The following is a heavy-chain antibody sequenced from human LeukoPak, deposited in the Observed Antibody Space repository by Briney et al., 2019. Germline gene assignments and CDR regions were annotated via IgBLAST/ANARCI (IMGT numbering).Heavy chain of an antibody. J-gene: IGHJ6*02. CDR3: AKDREDIVARGYYYYYGMDV. D-gene: IGHD5-12*01. Sequence: LPGGSLRLSCAASGFTFSSYAMSWVRQAPGKGLEWVSAISSSGGSTYYADSVKGRFTISRDNSKNTLYLQMTSLRAEDTAVYYCAKDREDIVARGYYYYYGMDVWGQGTTVTVSS. CDR2: ISSSGGST. V-gene: IGHV3-23*01. CDR1: GFTFSSYA.